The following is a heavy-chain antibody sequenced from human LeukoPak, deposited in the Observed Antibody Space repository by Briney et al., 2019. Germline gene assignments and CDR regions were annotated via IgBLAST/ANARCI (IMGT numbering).Heavy chain of an antibody. Sequence: SETLSLTCAVSGYSTSSSNWWGWIRQPPGKGLEWIGHVHYDGSTQYNPSLKSRVTMSVDTSKNQFSLKLSSVTDADTAVYYCARDGSDNWGLFDNWGRGTLVTVPS. V-gene: IGHV4-28*03. J-gene: IGHJ4*02. CDR3: ARDGSDNWGLFDN. CDR2: VHYDGST. D-gene: IGHD1-1*01. CDR1: GYSTSSSNW.